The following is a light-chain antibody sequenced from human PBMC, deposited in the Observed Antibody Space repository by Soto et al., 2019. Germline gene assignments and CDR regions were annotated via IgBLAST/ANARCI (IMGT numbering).Light chain of an antibody. CDR1: SSDVGGYNY. CDR3: SSYTSSSTSV. V-gene: IGLV2-14*01. CDR2: EVS. Sequence: QAASVSGSPGQSITISCTGTSSDVGGYNYVSWYQHHPGKAPKLMIYEVSNRPSGVSYRFSGSKSGNTASLTISGLQAEDEADYYCSSYTSSSTSVFGTGTKLTVL. J-gene: IGLJ1*01.